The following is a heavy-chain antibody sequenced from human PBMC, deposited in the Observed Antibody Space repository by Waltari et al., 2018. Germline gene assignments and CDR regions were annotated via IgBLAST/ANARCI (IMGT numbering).Heavy chain of an antibody. Sequence: EVQLVESGGGLVKPGGSLRLSCAASGFTFSSAWMSWVRQAQGKGLEWVGRIKIKTEVGTTEYAAPVRGRFTISRDDSKNTLYLQMNSLETEDTAVYYCSTDRDDFRSGPGAYMDVWGTGTTVTVSS. CDR2: IKIKTEVGTT. CDR3: STDRDDFRSGPGAYMDV. CDR1: GFTFSSAW. J-gene: IGHJ6*04. D-gene: IGHD3-3*01. V-gene: IGHV3-15*01.